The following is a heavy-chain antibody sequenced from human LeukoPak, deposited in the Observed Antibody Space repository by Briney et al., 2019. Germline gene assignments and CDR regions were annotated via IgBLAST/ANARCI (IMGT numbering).Heavy chain of an antibody. Sequence: SETLSLTCTVSGGSISSSSYYWGWIRQPPGKGLEWIGSIYYSGSIYYNPSLKSRVTISVDTSKNQFSLKLSSVTAADTAVYYCARDLLGELYYFDYWGQGTLVTVSS. CDR3: ARDLLGELYYFDY. CDR1: GGSISSSSYY. D-gene: IGHD3-16*01. J-gene: IGHJ4*02. V-gene: IGHV4-39*07. CDR2: IYYSGSI.